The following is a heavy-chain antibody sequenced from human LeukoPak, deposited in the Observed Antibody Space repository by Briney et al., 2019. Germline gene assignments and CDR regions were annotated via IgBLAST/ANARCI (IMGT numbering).Heavy chain of an antibody. J-gene: IGHJ6*03. V-gene: IGHV3-21*01. Sequence: GGSLRLSCAASAFTFSSYSMNWVRQAPGKGLEWVSSISSSSSYIYYADSVKGRFTISRDNAKNSLYLQMNSLRAEDTAVYYCARDKVASQRAAYYMDVWGKGTTVTVSS. CDR3: ARDKVASQRAAYYMDV. D-gene: IGHD6-25*01. CDR1: AFTFSSYS. CDR2: ISSSSSYI.